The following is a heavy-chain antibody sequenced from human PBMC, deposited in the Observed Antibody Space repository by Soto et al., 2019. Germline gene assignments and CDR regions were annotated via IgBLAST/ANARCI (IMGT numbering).Heavy chain of an antibody. D-gene: IGHD3-22*01. V-gene: IGHV3-23*01. CDR2: ISGSGGST. J-gene: IGHJ1*01. Sequence: GGSLRLSCAASGFTFSSYAMSWVRQAPGKGLEWVSAISGSGGSTYYADSVKGRFTISRDNSKNTLYLQMNSLRAEDTAVYYCATFYDSSGYYYFQHWGQGTLVTVSS. CDR3: ATFYDSSGYYYFQH. CDR1: GFTFSSYA.